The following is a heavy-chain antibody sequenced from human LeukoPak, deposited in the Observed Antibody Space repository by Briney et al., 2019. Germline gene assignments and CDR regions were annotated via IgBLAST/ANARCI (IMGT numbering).Heavy chain of an antibody. CDR1: GGSFNGYY. D-gene: IGHD3-10*01. CDR3: ARKGVTMVRGVISNYYYYYMDV. V-gene: IGHV4-34*01. J-gene: IGHJ6*03. Sequence: SETLSLTCAVYGGSFNGYYWSWIRQPPGKGLEWIGEINHSGSTNYNPSLKSRVTISVDRSKNQFSLKLSSVTAADTAVYYCARKGVTMVRGVISNYYYYYMDVWGKGTTVTVSS. CDR2: INHSGST.